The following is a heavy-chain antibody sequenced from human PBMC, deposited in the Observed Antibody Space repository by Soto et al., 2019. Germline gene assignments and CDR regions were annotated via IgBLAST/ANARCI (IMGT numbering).Heavy chain of an antibody. CDR2: INAGNGNT. CDR3: ARRSPHGSVWFDP. Sequence: ASVKVSCKTSGYTFTSYAMHWVRQAPGQRLEWMGWINAGNGNTKYSQKFQGRVTITRDTSASTAYMELSSLRSEDTAVYYCARRSPHGSVWFDPWGQGTLVTVSS. V-gene: IGHV1-3*01. CDR1: GYTFTSYA. J-gene: IGHJ5*02.